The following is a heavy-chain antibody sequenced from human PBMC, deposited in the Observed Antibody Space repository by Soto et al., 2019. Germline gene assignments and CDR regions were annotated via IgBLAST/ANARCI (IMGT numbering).Heavy chain of an antibody. D-gene: IGHD7-27*01. CDR3: SGSPWGLAFDI. J-gene: IGHJ3*02. V-gene: IGHV3-15*01. CDR1: GFSFNNAW. CDR2: INTKIDGETT. Sequence: GGSLRLSCEASGFSFNNAWMSWVRQAPGRGLECVGRINTKIDGETTDYAAPVKGRFTISRDDSKNTLYLQMDSLQTEDTAVYYCSGSPWGLAFDIWGQGTTVTVSS.